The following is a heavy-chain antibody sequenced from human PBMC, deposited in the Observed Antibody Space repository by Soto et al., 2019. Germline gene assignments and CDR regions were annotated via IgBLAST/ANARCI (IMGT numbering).Heavy chain of an antibody. J-gene: IGHJ6*02. D-gene: IGHD3-22*01. V-gene: IGHV3-33*01. Sequence: LRLSCAASGFTFSSYGMHWVRQAPGKGLEWVAVIWYDGSNKYYADSVKGRFTISRDNSKNTLYLQMNSLRAEDTAVYHCARELYYDSSGYGMDVWGQGTTVTVSS. CDR3: ARELYYDSSGYGMDV. CDR2: IWYDGSNK. CDR1: GFTFSSYG.